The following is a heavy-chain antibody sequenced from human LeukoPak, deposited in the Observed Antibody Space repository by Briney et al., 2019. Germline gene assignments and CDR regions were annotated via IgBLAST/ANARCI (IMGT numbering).Heavy chain of an antibody. J-gene: IGHJ4*02. V-gene: IGHV4-59*08. Sequence: SETLSLTCTVSGGSISSYYWSWIRQPPGKGLEWIGYIYYSGNTNYNPSLKSRVIISADTSKNQYSLRLSSVTAADTAVYYCARHPSSSWPHFDYWGQGTLVTVSS. D-gene: IGHD6-13*01. CDR2: IYYSGNT. CDR3: ARHPSSSWPHFDY. CDR1: GGSISSYY.